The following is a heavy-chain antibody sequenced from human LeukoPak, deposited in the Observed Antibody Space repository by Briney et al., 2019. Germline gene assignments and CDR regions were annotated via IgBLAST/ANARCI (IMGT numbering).Heavy chain of an antibody. V-gene: IGHV1-18*01. Sequence: ASVKVSCKASGYTFTSYGISWVRQAPGQGLEWMGWISAYNGNTNYAQKLQGRVTMTTDTSTSTAYMELRSLRSDDTAVYYCATSWSSGYYFDYWGQGTLVTVYS. J-gene: IGHJ4*02. CDR1: GYTFTSYG. CDR3: ATSWSSGYYFDY. CDR2: ISAYNGNT. D-gene: IGHD3-3*01.